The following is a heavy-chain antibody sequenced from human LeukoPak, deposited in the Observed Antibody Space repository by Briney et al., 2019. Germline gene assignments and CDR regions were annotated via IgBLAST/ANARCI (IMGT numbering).Heavy chain of an antibody. CDR2: ISGSGGST. V-gene: IGHV3-23*01. CDR3: AKVPPGSSWVFDY. J-gene: IGHJ4*02. CDR1: GFTFSSYA. Sequence: QSGGSLRLSCAASGFTFSSYAMSWVRQAPGKGLEWVSAISGSGGSTYYADSVKGRFAISRDNSKNTLYLQMNSLRAEDTAVYYCAKVPPGSSWVFDYWGQGTLVTVSS. D-gene: IGHD6-13*01.